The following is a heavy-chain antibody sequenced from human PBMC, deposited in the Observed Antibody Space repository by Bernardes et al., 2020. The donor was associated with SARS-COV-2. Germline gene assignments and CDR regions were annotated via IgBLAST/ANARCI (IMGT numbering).Heavy chain of an antibody. CDR2: IYSGGST. CDR1: GFTVISTY. CDR3: ARYLSVAGVFDY. J-gene: IGHJ4*02. V-gene: IGHV3-53*04. D-gene: IGHD6-19*01. Sequence: GSLLLSCSASGFTVISTYMSWVRQAPGKGLEWVSVIYSGGSTYYADSVKGRFTISRHNSKNTLYLQMNSLRAEDTAVYYCARYLSVAGVFDYWGQGTLVTVSS.